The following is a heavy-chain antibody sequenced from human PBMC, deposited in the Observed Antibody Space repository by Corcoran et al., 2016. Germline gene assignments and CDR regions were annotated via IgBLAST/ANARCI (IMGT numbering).Heavy chain of an antibody. J-gene: IGHJ4*02. CDR2: IIPIFGTA. Sequence: QVQLVQSGAEVKKPGSSVKVSCKASGGTVSSYAISWVRPAPGQGLEWMGGIIPIFGTANYAQKFQGRVTITADESTRTAYMELSSLRSEDTAVYYCAGERTGSGWYRGSGVYDYWGQGTLVTISS. V-gene: IGHV1-69*01. CDR3: AGERTGSGWYRGSGVYDY. D-gene: IGHD6-19*01. CDR1: GGTVSSYA.